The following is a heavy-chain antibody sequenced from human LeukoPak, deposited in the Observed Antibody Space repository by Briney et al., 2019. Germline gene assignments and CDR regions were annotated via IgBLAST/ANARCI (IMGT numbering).Heavy chain of an antibody. Sequence: PGGSLRLSCAASGFTFSSYGMSWVRQAPGKGLEWGSTISGSSGDTYYADSVKGRFTISRDNSKNTLYLQMNSLRADDTAVYYCVKGNDILTGYYFDYWGQGTLVTVSS. CDR2: ISGSSGDT. CDR3: VKGNDILTGYYFDY. V-gene: IGHV3-23*01. D-gene: IGHD3-9*01. J-gene: IGHJ4*02. CDR1: GFTFSSYG.